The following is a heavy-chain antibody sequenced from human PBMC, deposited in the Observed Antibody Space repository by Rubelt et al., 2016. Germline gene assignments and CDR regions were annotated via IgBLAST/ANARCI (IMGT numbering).Heavy chain of an antibody. Sequence: QVQLVQSGAEVKKPGASVKVSCKASGYTFTSYGISWVRQAPGQGLEWMGRIIPILGIANYAQKFQGGVTITADKSTSTAYMELSSLRSEDTAVYYCARDRLLDDSSGGDAFDIWGQGTMVTVSS. V-gene: IGHV1-69*04. CDR3: ARDRLLDDSSGGDAFDI. CDR1: GYTFTSYG. CDR2: IIPILGIA. J-gene: IGHJ3*02. D-gene: IGHD3-22*01.